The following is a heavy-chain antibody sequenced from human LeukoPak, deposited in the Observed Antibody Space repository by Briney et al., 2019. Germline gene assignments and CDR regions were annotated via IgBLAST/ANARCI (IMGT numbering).Heavy chain of an antibody. CDR3: AHRDTTMVRVDY. J-gene: IGHJ4*02. D-gene: IGHD5-18*01. Sequence: GGSLRLSCAAAGFTFSSYSMNWVRQAPGKGLEWVGRIKSKTDGGTTDYAAPVKGRFTISRDDSKNTLYLQMNSLTTEDTVVYFCAHRDTTMVRVDYSGQGTLVTVSS. CDR1: GFTFSSYS. CDR2: IKSKTDGGTT. V-gene: IGHV3-15*01.